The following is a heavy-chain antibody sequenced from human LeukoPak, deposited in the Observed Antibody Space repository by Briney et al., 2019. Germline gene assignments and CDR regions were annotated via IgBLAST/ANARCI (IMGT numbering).Heavy chain of an antibody. V-gene: IGHV1-69*05. Sequence: ASAKVSCKASGGTFSSYAISWVRQAPGQGLEWMGGIIPIFGTANYAQKFQGRVTITTDESTSTAYMELSSLRSEDTAVYYCAIPVGGYEGWYYFDYWGQGTLVTVSS. J-gene: IGHJ4*02. D-gene: IGHD5-12*01. CDR2: IIPIFGTA. CDR1: GGTFSSYA. CDR3: AIPVGGYEGWYYFDY.